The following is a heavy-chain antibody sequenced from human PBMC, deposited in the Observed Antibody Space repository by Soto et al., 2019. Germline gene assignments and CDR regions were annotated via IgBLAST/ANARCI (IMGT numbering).Heavy chain of an antibody. Sequence: ASVKVSCKASGYTFTRYGISWVRQAPGQGLEWMGWINPNSGGTNYAQKFQGWVTMTRDTSISTAYMELSRLRSDDTAVYYCARGHPRYCSGGSCGPPIPYGMDVWGQGTTVTVSS. J-gene: IGHJ6*02. CDR3: ARGHPRYCSGGSCGPPIPYGMDV. CDR2: INPNSGGT. CDR1: GYTFTRYG. V-gene: IGHV1-2*04. D-gene: IGHD2-15*01.